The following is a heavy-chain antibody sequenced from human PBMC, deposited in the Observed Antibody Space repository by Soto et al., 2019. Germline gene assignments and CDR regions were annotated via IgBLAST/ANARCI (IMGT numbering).Heavy chain of an antibody. D-gene: IGHD3-10*01. V-gene: IGHV1-18*04. CDR3: ARVVYYGSVSLTHFYDMDV. CDR1: GYTFTSYG. Sequence: QVQLVQSGAEVKKPGASVKVSCKASGYTFTSYGISWVRQAPGQGLEWMGWISAYNGNTHYAQKLQGRVTMTTDTTTSKAYMELRSLRSDDTAVYYCARVVYYGSVSLTHFYDMDVWGQGTTVTVSS. CDR2: ISAYNGNT. J-gene: IGHJ6*02.